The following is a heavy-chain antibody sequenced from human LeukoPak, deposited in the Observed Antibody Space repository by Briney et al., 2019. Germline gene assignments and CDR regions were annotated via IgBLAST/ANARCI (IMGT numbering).Heavy chain of an antibody. D-gene: IGHD5-24*01. CDR3: AKEGDGDSWDFLDY. Sequence: GGSLRLSCAASGFTFSRYAMHWVRQAPGKGLEWVTVISIDGTRQHYADSVNGRFTIFRDNSKSTVYLQMDSLRADDTAVYYCAKEGDGDSWDFLDYWGQGTLVTVSS. CDR1: GFTFSRYA. J-gene: IGHJ4*02. CDR2: ISIDGTRQ. V-gene: IGHV3-30*04.